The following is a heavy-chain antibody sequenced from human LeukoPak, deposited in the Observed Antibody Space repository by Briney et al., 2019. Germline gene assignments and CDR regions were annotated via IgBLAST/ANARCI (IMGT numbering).Heavy chain of an antibody. V-gene: IGHV3-21*01. CDR3: ARDQGGIVGATNYYYGMDV. J-gene: IGHJ6*02. CDR1: GFTFSSYS. D-gene: IGHD1-26*01. CDR2: ISSSSYI. Sequence: PGGSLRLSCAASGFTFSSYSMNWVRQAPGKGLEWVSSISSSSYIYYADSVKGRFTISRDNAKNSLYLQMNSLRAEDTAVYYCARDQGGIVGATNYYYGMDVWGQGTTVTVSS.